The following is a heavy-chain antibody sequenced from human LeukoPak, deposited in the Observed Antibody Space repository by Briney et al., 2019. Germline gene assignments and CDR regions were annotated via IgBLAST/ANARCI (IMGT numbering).Heavy chain of an antibody. CDR1: GGSISSGGYS. Sequence: SETLSLTCAVSGGSISSGGYSWSWIRQPPGKGLEWIGYIYHSGSTYYNPSLKSRVTISVDRSKNQFSLKLSSVTAADTAVYYRARAYYSLPTLTWFDPWGQGTLVTVSS. D-gene: IGHD4-11*01. V-gene: IGHV4-30-2*01. J-gene: IGHJ5*02. CDR2: IYHSGST. CDR3: ARAYYSLPTLTWFDP.